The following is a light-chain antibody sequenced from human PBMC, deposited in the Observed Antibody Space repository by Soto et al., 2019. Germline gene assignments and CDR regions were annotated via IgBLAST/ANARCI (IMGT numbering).Light chain of an antibody. Sequence: ELVYTQSPCTLSLSPGASAALSGRARPSVSSSYLAWYQQKPGQAPTLLIYGASTRATGIPPRFSSSGSGTEFTPPTISLQPEDFAVYYCQQHNNWPPITFGQGTRLEIK. V-gene: IGKV3-15*01. J-gene: IGKJ5*01. CDR1: PSVSSSY. CDR2: GAS. CDR3: QQHNNWPPIT.